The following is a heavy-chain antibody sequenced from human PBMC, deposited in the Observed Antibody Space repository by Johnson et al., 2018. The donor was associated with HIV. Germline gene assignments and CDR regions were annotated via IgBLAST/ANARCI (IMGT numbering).Heavy chain of an antibody. J-gene: IGHJ3*01. CDR2: IYSGGNT. D-gene: IGHD6-13*01. CDR1: GFTFSSYA. Sequence: VQLVESGGGLVQPGGSLRLSCAVSGFTFSSYAIHWVRQAPGKGLEWVSIIYSGGNTYYADSVRGRFTISRDNSKNILYLQMSSLRAEDTAIYYCARDGESQQLPLGDALDVWGQGTMVTVSS. V-gene: IGHV3-66*01. CDR3: ARDGESQQLPLGDALDV.